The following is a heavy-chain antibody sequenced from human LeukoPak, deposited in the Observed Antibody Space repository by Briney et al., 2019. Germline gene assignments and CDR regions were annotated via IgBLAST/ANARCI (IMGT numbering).Heavy chain of an antibody. V-gene: IGHV3-23*01. CDR1: GFTLNNYA. CDR3: AKRGTPYYYDSSGYPPDY. Sequence: GGSLRLSCAASGFTLNNYAMSWVRQAPGKGLEWVSAISGSGGSTYYADSVKGRFTISRDNSRNTLYLQMNSLRAEDTAVYYCAKRGTPYYYDSSGYPPDYWGQGTLVTVSS. CDR2: ISGSGGST. J-gene: IGHJ4*02. D-gene: IGHD3-22*01.